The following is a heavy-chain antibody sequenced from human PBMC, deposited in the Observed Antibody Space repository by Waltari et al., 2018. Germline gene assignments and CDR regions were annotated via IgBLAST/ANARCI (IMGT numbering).Heavy chain of an antibody. V-gene: IGHV3-30*03. J-gene: IGHJ4*02. CDR3: AIDRGYFDY. CDR2: ISYDGSNK. CDR1: GFTFSSYG. D-gene: IGHD3-10*01. Sequence: QVQLVESGGGVVQPGRSLRLSCAASGFTFSSYGMPWVRQAPGKGLEWVAVISYDGSNKYYADSVKGRFTISRDNSKNTLYLQMNSLRAEDTAVYYCAIDRGYFDYWGQGTLVTVSS.